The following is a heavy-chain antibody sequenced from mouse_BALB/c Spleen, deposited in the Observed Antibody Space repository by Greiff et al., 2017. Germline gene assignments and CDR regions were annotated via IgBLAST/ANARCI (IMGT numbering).Heavy chain of an antibody. D-gene: IGHD2-4*01. V-gene: IGHV2-9*02. Sequence: VHLVESGPGLVAPSQSLSITCTVSGFSLTSYGVHWVRQPPGKGLEWLGVIWAGGSTNYNSALMSRLSISKDNSKSQVFLKMNSLQTDDTAMYYCARDFYYDYDEVAYWGQGTLVTVSA. CDR1: GFSLTSYG. CDR3: ARDFYYDYDEVAY. CDR2: IWAGGST. J-gene: IGHJ3*01.